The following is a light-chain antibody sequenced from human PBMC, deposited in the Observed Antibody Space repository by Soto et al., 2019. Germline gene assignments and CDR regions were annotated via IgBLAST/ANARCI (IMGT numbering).Light chain of an antibody. CDR1: QSVSSSW. CDR3: QQYGGPPWT. V-gene: IGKV3-20*01. CDR2: GAS. Sequence: EIVLTQSPGTLSLSPGERATLSCRASQSVSSSWLAWYQQKPGQAPRLLIYGASSRATGVPDRFSGSGSGTDFTLTISRLEPEDSAVFYCQQYGGPPWTFGQGTRW. J-gene: IGKJ1*01.